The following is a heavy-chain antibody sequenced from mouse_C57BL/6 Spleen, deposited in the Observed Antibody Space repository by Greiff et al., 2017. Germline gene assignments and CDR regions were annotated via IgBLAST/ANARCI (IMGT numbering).Heavy chain of an antibody. Sequence: EVHLVESGGGLVKPGGSLKLSCAASGFTFSDYGMHWVRQAPEKGLEWVAYISSGSSTIYYADTVKGRFTISRDNAKNTLFLQMTSLRSEDTAMYYCARPYGYDYYAMDYWGQGTSVTVSS. CDR2: ISSGSSTI. J-gene: IGHJ4*01. CDR3: ARPYGYDYYAMDY. D-gene: IGHD2-2*01. CDR1: GFTFSDYG. V-gene: IGHV5-17*01.